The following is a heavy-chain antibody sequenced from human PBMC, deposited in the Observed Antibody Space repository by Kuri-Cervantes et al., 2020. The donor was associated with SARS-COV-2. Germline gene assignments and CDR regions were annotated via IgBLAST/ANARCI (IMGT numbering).Heavy chain of an antibody. D-gene: IGHD3-10*01. V-gene: IGHV4-38-2*01. CDR1: GYSISSGYY. CDR3: ARVTDYYGSGSYTEGWFDP. CDR2: INHSGST. J-gene: IGHJ5*02. Sequence: GSLRLSCAVSGYSISSGYYWGWIRQSPGKGLEWIGEINHSGSTNYNPSLKSRVTISVDTSKNQFSLKLSSVTAADTAVYYCARVTDYYGSGSYTEGWFDPWGQGTLVTCYS.